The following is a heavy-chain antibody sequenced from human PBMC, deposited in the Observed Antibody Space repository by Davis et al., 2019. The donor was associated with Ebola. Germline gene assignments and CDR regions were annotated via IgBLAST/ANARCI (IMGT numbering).Heavy chain of an antibody. J-gene: IGHJ6*02. CDR3: AKDLHVWGNFGGHYGMDV. Sequence: GESLKISCAASGFTFSIFAMNWVRQAPGKGLEWVSAISGSGGRTNYADSVKGRFTISRDNSKNTLYLQMNSPRAEDTAVYYCAKDLHVWGNFGGHYGMDVWGQGTTVTVSS. V-gene: IGHV3-23*01. CDR1: GFTFSIFA. CDR2: ISGSGGRT. D-gene: IGHD3-16*01.